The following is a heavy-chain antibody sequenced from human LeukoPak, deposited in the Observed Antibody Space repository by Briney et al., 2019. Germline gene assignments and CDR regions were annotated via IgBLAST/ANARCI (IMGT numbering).Heavy chain of an antibody. CDR1: GFIFSSYD. Sequence: GGSLRLSCAASGFIFSSYDMYWVRQVPGKGLEWVSAIGSGGDTYYTGSVKGRFTISRENAKNSLYLQMNNLKVEDTAVYYCGRGQVVGAGARNVFDIWGQGTMVTVSS. V-gene: IGHV3-13*01. CDR3: GRGQVVGAGARNVFDI. CDR2: IGSGGDT. D-gene: IGHD4/OR15-4a*01. J-gene: IGHJ3*02.